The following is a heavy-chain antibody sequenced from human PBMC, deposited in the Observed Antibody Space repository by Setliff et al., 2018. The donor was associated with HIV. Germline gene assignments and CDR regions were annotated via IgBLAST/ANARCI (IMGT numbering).Heavy chain of an antibody. J-gene: IGHJ3*02. V-gene: IGHV4-34*01. D-gene: IGHD3-9*01. CDR1: GGSFSCYY. CDR3: VRRLRYFDPSFDI. Sequence: PSETLSLTCAVFGGSFSCYYWNWIRQPPGKGLEWIGEINHSGSTNYNPSLRSRVTISLDTYKNQFYLTLSSVTAADTAVYYCVRRLRYFDPSFDIWGQGTLVPGSS. CDR2: INHSGST.